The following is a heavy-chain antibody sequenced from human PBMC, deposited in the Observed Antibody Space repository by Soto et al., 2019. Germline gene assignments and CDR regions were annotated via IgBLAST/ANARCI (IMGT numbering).Heavy chain of an antibody. CDR3: ARRSSRWYFDY. V-gene: IGHV3-23*01. Sequence: EVQLLESGGGLVQPGGSLRLSCAASGFTFSSYAMNWVRQAPGKGLEWVSVISGSDGSTYYADSVKGRFTISRDNSKNTLNLQMTGLRAEDTAVYYCARRSSRWYFDYWGQGTLVTVSS. CDR2: ISGSDGST. D-gene: IGHD6-13*01. J-gene: IGHJ4*02. CDR1: GFTFSSYA.